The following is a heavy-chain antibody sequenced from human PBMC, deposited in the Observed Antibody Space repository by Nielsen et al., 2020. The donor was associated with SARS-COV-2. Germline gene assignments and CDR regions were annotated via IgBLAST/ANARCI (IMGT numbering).Heavy chain of an antibody. CDR3: ALDRNQGTIDY. CDR1: GYTFTTYG. Sequence: ASVKVSCKASGYTFTTYGIGWVRQASGQGLEWMGWISRNNGKTQYAQKFQGRVTMTTDTSTSTAYMELRSLRSDDTAVFFCALDRNQGTIDYWGQGTLVTVSS. D-gene: IGHD1-7*01. CDR2: ISRNNGKT. V-gene: IGHV1-18*04. J-gene: IGHJ4*02.